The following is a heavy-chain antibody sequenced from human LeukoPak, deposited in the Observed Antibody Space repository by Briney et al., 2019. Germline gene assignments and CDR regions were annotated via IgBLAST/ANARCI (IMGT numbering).Heavy chain of an antibody. J-gene: IGHJ4*02. CDR2: INLYSGGT. D-gene: IGHD2-21*02. CDR3: ARVAGGDWYYFDL. V-gene: IGHV1-2*02. Sequence: ASVKVSCKAFGYTFTAYYMHWVRQAPGRGLEWMGWINLYSGGTNYAQKFQGRVTMTRDTSISAAYMELDRLGSDDTAVYYCARVAGGDWYYFDLWGQGSLVTVSS. CDR1: GYTFTAYY.